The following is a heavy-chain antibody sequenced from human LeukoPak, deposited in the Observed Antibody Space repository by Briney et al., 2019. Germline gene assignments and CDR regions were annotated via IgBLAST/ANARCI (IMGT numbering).Heavy chain of an antibody. D-gene: IGHD3-3*01. J-gene: IGHJ6*02. Sequence: SETLSLTCTVSGGSISIYYWSWSRDPPGRGLGWIGYIYYSGSTNYNPSLKSRVTISVDTSKNQFSLKLSSVTAADTAVYYCARGNDFWSGFPPYYYGMDVWGQGTTVTVSS. CDR3: ARGNDFWSGFPPYYYGMDV. CDR1: GGSISIYY. CDR2: IYYSGST. V-gene: IGHV4-59*01.